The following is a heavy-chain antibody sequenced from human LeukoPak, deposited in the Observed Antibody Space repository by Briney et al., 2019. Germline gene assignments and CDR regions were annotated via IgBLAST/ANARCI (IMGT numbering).Heavy chain of an antibody. J-gene: IGHJ4*02. CDR1: GGSFSGYY. D-gene: IGHD1-26*01. Sequence: KSSETLSLTCAVYGGSFSGYYWSWIRQPPGKGLEWIGEINHSGSTNYNPSLKSRVTISVDTSKNQFSLKLSSVTAADTAVYYCARDYLPTDYWGQGTLVTVSS. CDR2: INHSGST. CDR3: ARDYLPTDY. V-gene: IGHV4-34*01.